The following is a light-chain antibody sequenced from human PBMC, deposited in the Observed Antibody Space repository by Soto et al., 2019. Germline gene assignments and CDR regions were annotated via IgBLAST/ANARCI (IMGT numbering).Light chain of an antibody. CDR3: SSYTSSRTLHVV. V-gene: IGLV2-14*01. Sequence: QSVLTQPASVSGSPGQSITISCTGTSGDVGGYNYVSWYQQHPGKAPKLMIYDVSNRPSGVSNRFSGSKSGNTASLTISGLQAEDEADYYCSSYTSSRTLHVVFGGGTKLTVL. CDR2: DVS. CDR1: SGDVGGYNY. J-gene: IGLJ2*01.